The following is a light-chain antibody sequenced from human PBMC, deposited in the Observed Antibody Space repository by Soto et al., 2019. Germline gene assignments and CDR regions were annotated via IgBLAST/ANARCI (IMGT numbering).Light chain of an antibody. V-gene: IGKV3-20*01. CDR2: GAS. Sequence: VMTQSPGTLSVSRGERATLSCRASQRIGSDLAWYQQKPGQAPRLLIYGASSRAVGASDRFSGSESATAFTLTISRLEPEDFAVYYCHQYGSSPRTFGQGTRVDIK. CDR3: HQYGSSPRT. J-gene: IGKJ1*01. CDR1: QRIGSD.